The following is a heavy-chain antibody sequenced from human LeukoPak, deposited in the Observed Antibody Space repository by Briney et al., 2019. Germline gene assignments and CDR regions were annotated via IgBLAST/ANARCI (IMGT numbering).Heavy chain of an antibody. CDR1: GFTVSSNY. CDR2: IYSGGST. D-gene: IGHD2-2*01. J-gene: IGHJ4*02. Sequence: PGGSLRLSCAASGFTVSSNYMSWVRQAPGKGLEWVSVIYSGGSTYYADSVKGRLTISRDNSKNTLYLQMNSLRAEDTALYYCAKDLYRTSAYFDYWGQGTLVTVSS. V-gene: IGHV3-66*01. CDR3: AKDLYRTSAYFDY.